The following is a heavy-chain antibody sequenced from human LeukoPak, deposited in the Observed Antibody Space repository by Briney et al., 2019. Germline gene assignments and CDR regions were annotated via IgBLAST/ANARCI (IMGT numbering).Heavy chain of an antibody. J-gene: IGHJ4*02. CDR1: GGSISSGSYY. Sequence: SQTLSLTCTVSGGSISSGSYYWSWIRQPAGKGLEWIGRIYTSGSTNYNPSLKSRVTISVDTSKNQFSLKLSSVTAADTGVYYCARFDLGWLFAIDYWGQGTLVTVSS. CDR3: ARFDLGWLFAIDY. V-gene: IGHV4-61*02. CDR2: IYTSGST. D-gene: IGHD3-3*01.